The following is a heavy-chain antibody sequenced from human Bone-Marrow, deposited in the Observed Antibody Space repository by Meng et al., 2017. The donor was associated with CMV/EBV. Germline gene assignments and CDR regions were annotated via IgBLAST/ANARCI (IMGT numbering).Heavy chain of an antibody. Sequence: ASVKVSCKASGYTFTGYYMHWVRQATGQGLEWMGWMNPNSGNTGYAQKFQGRVTMTRNTSISTAYMELSSLRSEDTAVYYCARGDADAFDIWGQGTMVTVSS. CDR1: GYTFTGYY. CDR2: MNPNSGNT. V-gene: IGHV1-8*02. CDR3: ARGDADAFDI. J-gene: IGHJ3*02.